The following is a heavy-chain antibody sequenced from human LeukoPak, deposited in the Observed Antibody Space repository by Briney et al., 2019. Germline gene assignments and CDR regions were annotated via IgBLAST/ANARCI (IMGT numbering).Heavy chain of an antibody. CDR1: GYSISSGYF. V-gene: IGHV4-38-2*02. D-gene: IGHD5-18*01. J-gene: IGHJ4*02. CDR3: ARDRGADTASTD. Sequence: PSETLSLTCTVSGYSISSGYFWCWIQPPPGKRQEWIGTMYHSGGLYYDPSLKSRVTISVDTPKHQFSLGLSSVTAADTAMYYCARDRGADTASTDWGQGTLVTVSS. CDR2: MYHSGGL.